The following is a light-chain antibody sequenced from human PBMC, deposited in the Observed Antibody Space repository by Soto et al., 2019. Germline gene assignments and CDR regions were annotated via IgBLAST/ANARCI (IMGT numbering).Light chain of an antibody. V-gene: IGLV2-11*01. CDR2: DVS. Sequence: QSALTQPRSVSGSPGQSVTISCTGTSSDVGAYNYVSWYQQHPGKGPKLMIYDVSKWASGVPDRFSGSKSGNTASLTISGLQAEDAADYYCSSYGGSNNYVVFGGGPKLTVL. CDR1: SSDVGAYNY. CDR3: SSYGGSNNYVV. J-gene: IGLJ2*01.